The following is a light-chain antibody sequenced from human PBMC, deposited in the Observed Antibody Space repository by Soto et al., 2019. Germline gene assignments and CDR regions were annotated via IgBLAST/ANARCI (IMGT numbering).Light chain of an antibody. V-gene: IGKV3-20*01. CDR3: QHYGRSPLMFT. Sequence: EIVLTQSPGTLSLSPGERVTLSCRASQSLTTNYLSWYQQKPGQAPRLLIYGASNTATGVPERFSGSGSGTDFTLTITRLEPEDFAVYYCQHYGRSPLMFTFGQGTKLGVK. CDR1: QSLTTNY. CDR2: GAS. J-gene: IGKJ2*01.